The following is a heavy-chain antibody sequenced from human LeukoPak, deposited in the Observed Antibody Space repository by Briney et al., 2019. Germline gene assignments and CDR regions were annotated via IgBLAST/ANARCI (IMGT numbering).Heavy chain of an antibody. CDR1: GFTFSDYD. CDR2: IGTAGGT. V-gene: IGHV3-13*01. Sequence: GGSLRLSCAASGFTFSDYDMHWVRQATGKGLEWVSAIGTAGGTYYTGPVKGRFTISRENAKNSLYLQMNSLRAGDTAVYYCARVAKERVGGVYYFDYWGQGTLVTVSS. CDR3: ARVAKERVGGVYYFDY. J-gene: IGHJ4*02. D-gene: IGHD1-1*01.